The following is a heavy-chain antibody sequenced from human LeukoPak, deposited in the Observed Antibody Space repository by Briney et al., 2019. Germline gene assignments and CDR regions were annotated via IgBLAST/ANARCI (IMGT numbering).Heavy chain of an antibody. D-gene: IGHD3-22*01. CDR2: IYHSGST. V-gene: IGHV4-39*01. CDR1: GGSVSSSSYT. J-gene: IGHJ4*02. Sequence: SETLSLTCTVSGGSVSSSSYTWGWIRGPPGKGLEWIGSIYHSGSTFYNPSLKSRVTISVDTTKNQFSLKLTSVTAADTAVYYCASQPYLDNSGYYFYWGQGTLVTVSS. CDR3: ASQPYLDNSGYYFY.